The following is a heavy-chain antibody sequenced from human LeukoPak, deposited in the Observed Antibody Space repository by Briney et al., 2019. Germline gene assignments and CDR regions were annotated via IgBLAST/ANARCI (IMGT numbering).Heavy chain of an antibody. Sequence: ASVKVSCKASGYTFTGYYMHWVRQAPGQGLEWMGWINPNGGGTNYAQKFQGWVTMTRDTSISTAYMELSRLRSDDTAVYYCASGPLYYDILTGYSSAEYFQHWGQGTLVTVSS. J-gene: IGHJ1*01. D-gene: IGHD3-9*01. V-gene: IGHV1-2*04. CDR2: INPNGGGT. CDR1: GYTFTGYY. CDR3: ASGPLYYDILTGYSSAEYFQH.